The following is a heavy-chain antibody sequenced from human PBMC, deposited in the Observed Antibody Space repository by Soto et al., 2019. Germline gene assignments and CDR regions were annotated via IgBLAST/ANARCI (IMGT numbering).Heavy chain of an antibody. Sequence: SETLSLTCSVSGVSINDFYWSWIRQAPGKGLEWLASLSYTGNTKYNPALKSRVTISGDTSKSQVSLKVYSVTAADTAVYYCARLSPAWNHRGDYYSYTEVWGKGITVTVSS. V-gene: IGHV4-59*08. D-gene: IGHD1-1*01. CDR1: GVSINDFY. CDR3: ARLSPAWNHRGDYYSYTEV. CDR2: LSYTGNT. J-gene: IGHJ6*03.